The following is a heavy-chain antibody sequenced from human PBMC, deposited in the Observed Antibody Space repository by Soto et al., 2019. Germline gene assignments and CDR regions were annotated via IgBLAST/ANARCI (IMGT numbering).Heavy chain of an antibody. J-gene: IGHJ6*04. CDR3: ASTVTSGGTGMDV. Sequence: SETLSLTCTVSGGSISSYYWSWIRQPPGKGLEWIGYIYYSGSTNYNPSLKSRVTISVDTSKNQFSLKLSSVTAADTAVYYCASTVTSGGTGMDVWGKGTTVTVSS. CDR2: IYYSGST. V-gene: IGHV4-59*08. D-gene: IGHD4-4*01. CDR1: GGSISSYY.